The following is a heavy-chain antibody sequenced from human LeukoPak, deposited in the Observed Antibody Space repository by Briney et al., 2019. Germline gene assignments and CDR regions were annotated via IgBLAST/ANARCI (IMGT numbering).Heavy chain of an antibody. V-gene: IGHV1-69*06. D-gene: IGHD5-12*01. CDR1: GGTFSSYA. CDR2: IIPIFGTA. CDR3: ARVRLYSGYDYYFDY. J-gene: IGHJ4*02. Sequence: GASVKSSCKPSGGTFSSYANSWVRQAPGQGLEWMGGIIPIFGTANYAQKFQGRVTITADKSTSTAYMELSSLRSEDTAVYYCARVRLYSGYDYYFDYWGQGTLVTVSS.